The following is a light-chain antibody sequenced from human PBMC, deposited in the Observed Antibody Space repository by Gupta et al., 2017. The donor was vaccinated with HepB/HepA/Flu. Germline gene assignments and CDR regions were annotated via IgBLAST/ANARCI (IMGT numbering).Light chain of an antibody. J-gene: IGKJ1*01. CDR1: QRVSSNY. CDR2: GAA. CDR3: QQYGTAPWT. V-gene: IGKV3-20*01. Sequence: EIVLTQSPGTLSLSPGERATLSCRASQRVSSNYLAWYQQKRGQPPRLLIYGAATRATGIPDRFSGSGSGTDFTLTSSRLEPEDFAFVVYYCQQYGTAPWTFGRGTKVEIK.